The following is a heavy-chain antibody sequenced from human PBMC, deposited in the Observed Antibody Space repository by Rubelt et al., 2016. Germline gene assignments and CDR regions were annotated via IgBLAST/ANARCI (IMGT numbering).Heavy chain of an antibody. CDR3: AIGSGSVATGAFDI. Sequence: MHWVRQAPGQGLEWMGRINPNSGGTNYAQKFQGRVTMTRDTSISTAYMELSRLRSDDTAVYYCAIGSGSVATGAFDIWGQGTMVTVSS. V-gene: IGHV1-2*06. D-gene: IGHD3-10*01. J-gene: IGHJ3*02. CDR2: INPNSGGT.